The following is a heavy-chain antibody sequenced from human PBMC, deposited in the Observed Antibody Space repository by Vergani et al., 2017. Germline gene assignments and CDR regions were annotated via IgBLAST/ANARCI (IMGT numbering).Heavy chain of an antibody. V-gene: IGHV2-26*01. CDR1: GFSLSNARMG. J-gene: IGHJ6*02. D-gene: IGHD6-13*01. Sequence: QVTLKESGPVLVKPTETLTLTCTVSGFSLSNARMGVSWIRQPPGKALEWLAHIFSNDEKSYSTSLKSRLTISKDTSKSQVVLTMTNMDPVDTATYYCARVRLGSSSSYYGMDVWGQGTTVTVSS. CDR2: IFSNDEK. CDR3: ARVRLGSSSSYYGMDV.